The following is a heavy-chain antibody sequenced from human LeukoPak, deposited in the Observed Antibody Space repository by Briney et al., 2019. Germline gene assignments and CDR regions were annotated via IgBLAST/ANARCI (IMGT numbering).Heavy chain of an antibody. J-gene: IGHJ6*03. CDR2: IYPNSGGT. D-gene: IGHD6-19*01. Sequence: GASVKVSCKASAYTFTGYYIHWVRQAPGQGLEWMGWIYPNSGGTNYAQKFQGRVTMTRDTSISTAYMELSRLRSDDTAVYYCARSEQFPYYMDVWGKGTTVTVSS. CDR3: ARSEQFPYYMDV. CDR1: AYTFTGYY. V-gene: IGHV1-2*02.